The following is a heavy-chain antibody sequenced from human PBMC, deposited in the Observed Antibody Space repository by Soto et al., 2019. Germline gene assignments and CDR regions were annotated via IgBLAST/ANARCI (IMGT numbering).Heavy chain of an antibody. CDR2: IYTGGST. J-gene: IGHJ4*02. Sequence: EVQLVESGGDLVQPGGSLRLSCAASGFTVSTNYMSWVRQAPGKGLEWVSDIYTGGSTYYADSVKGRFTISRHNSKNTLYLQMNSLRAEDTAVYYCAREAIFGSIDYWGQGTLVTVSS. CDR1: GFTVSTNY. V-gene: IGHV3-53*04. CDR3: AREAIFGSIDY. D-gene: IGHD3-3*01.